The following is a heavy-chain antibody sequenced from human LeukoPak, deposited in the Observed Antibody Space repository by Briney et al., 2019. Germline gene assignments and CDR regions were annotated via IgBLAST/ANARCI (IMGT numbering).Heavy chain of an antibody. CDR3: TPSGFGEYPNWDYYGMDV. J-gene: IGHJ6*02. D-gene: IGHD3-10*01. CDR1: GFTFGDYA. Sequence: AGGSLRLSCTASGFTFGDYAMSWFRQAPGKGLEWVGFIRSKAYGGTTEYAASVKGRFTITRDDSKSIAYLQMNSLKTEDTAVYYCTPSGFGEYPNWDYYGMDVWGQGTTVTVSS. CDR2: IRSKAYGGTT. V-gene: IGHV3-49*03.